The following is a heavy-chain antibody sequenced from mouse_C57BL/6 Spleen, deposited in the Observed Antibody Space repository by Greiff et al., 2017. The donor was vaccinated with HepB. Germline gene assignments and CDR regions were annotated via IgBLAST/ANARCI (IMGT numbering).Heavy chain of an antibody. V-gene: IGHV1-82*01. J-gene: IGHJ4*01. CDR2: IYPGDGDT. CDR1: GYAFSSSW. D-gene: IGHD2-5*01. Sequence: VQLQQSGPELVKPGASVKISCKASGYAFSSSWMNWVKQRPGKGLEWIGRIYPGDGDTNYNGKFKGKVTLTADKSSSTSYMQLSSLTSEDSAVYFCAREKNYSNYDYAMDYWGQGTSVTVSS. CDR3: AREKNYSNYDYAMDY.